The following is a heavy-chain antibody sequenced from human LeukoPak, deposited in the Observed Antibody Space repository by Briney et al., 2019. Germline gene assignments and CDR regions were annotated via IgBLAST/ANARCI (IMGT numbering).Heavy chain of an antibody. CDR2: IYYTGST. CDR3: ESLGSNGWPSYSGLDV. CDR1: GDSISSDGHY. D-gene: IGHD2-8*01. V-gene: IGHV4-39*01. Sequence: PSETLSLTCTVSGDSISSDGHYWAWIRQPPGRGLEWIGSIYYTGSTYYNPSLTSRVTISVDTSRNQFSLKLNSLTAADPAVFSVESLGSNGWPSYSGLDVCGQALTVTVSS. J-gene: IGHJ6*02.